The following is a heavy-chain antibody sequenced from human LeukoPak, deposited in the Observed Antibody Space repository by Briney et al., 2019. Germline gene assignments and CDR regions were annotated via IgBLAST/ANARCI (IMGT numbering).Heavy chain of an antibody. J-gene: IGHJ4*02. V-gene: IGHV4-34*01. Sequence: SETLSLTCAVYGGSFSGYYWSWIRQPPGKGLEWIGEINHSGSTNYNPSLKSRVTISVDTSKNQFSLKLSSVTAADAAVYYCARGQSQNYYDSSGYPDYWGQGTLVTVSS. CDR3: ARGQSQNYYDSSGYPDY. CDR1: GGSFSGYY. CDR2: INHSGST. D-gene: IGHD3-22*01.